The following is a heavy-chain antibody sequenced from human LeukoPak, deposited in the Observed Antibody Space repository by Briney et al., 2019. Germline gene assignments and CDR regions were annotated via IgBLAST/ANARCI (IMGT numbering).Heavy chain of an antibody. CDR1: GFTFSSYA. V-gene: IGHV3-23*01. J-gene: IGHJ4*02. D-gene: IGHD4/OR15-4a*01. CDR2: ISGSGGST. CDR3: AAWAHYTPGNFDY. Sequence: GGSLRLSCAASGFTFSSYAMSWVRQAPGKGLEWVSAISGSGGSTYYADSVKGRFTISRDNSKNTLCLQMNSLRAEDTAVYYCAAWAHYTPGNFDYWGQGTLVTVSS.